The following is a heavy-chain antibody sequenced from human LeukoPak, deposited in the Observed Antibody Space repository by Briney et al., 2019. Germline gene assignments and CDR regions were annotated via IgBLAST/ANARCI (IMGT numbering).Heavy chain of an antibody. Sequence: PGGSLRLSCATSGFTFGDYAMNWVRQAPGKGLEWVVFIRSKTYGGTTEYAASVKGRFTISRDDSKSIAYLQMNSLKTEDTAVYYCSRVGTLYSSSWYYFDYWGQGTLVTVSS. J-gene: IGHJ4*02. CDR2: IRSKTYGGTT. CDR1: GFTFGDYA. D-gene: IGHD6-13*01. CDR3: SRVGTLYSSSWYYFDY. V-gene: IGHV3-49*04.